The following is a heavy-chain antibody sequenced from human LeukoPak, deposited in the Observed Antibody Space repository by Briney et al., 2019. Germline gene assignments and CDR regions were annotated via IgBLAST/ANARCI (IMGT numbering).Heavy chain of an antibody. D-gene: IGHD5-24*01. CDR2: IYYSGST. CDR3: ARHGYNNFIHY. CDR1: GGSISSYY. Sequence: SETLSLTGTVSGGSISSYYWSWIRQPPGKGLEWIGYIYYSGSTNYNPSLKSRVTISVDTSKNQFSLKLSSVTAADTAVYYCARHGYNNFIHYWGQGTLVTVSS. J-gene: IGHJ4*02. V-gene: IGHV4-59*01.